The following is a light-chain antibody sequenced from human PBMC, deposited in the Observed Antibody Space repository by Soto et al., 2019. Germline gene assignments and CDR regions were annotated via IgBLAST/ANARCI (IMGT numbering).Light chain of an antibody. Sequence: DIQVTQSPSSVSASIGDRVTITCRASQGIGRRLAWFLQKPGKAPKYLIPAASSSQGWVPSTFSGSGSGTDFTLTIYTRRPQDFATYYCLKVYSFPRTFGQGTKVEIK. CDR1: QGIGRR. V-gene: IGKV1-12*01. CDR2: AAS. CDR3: LKVYSFPRT. J-gene: IGKJ1*01.